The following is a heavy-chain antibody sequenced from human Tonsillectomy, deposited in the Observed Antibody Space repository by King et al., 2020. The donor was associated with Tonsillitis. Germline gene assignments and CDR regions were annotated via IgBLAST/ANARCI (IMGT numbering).Heavy chain of an antibody. V-gene: IGHV3-23*04. CDR3: AKATRVVVTANIDY. J-gene: IGHJ4*02. Sequence: VQLVESGGGLVQPGGSLRLSCAASGFTFSRYAMNWVRQAPGKGLEWVLGISGSGGSTYYADSVKGRFTISRDNSKNTLSLQMSSLRVEDTAVYYCAKATRVVVTANIDYWGQGPLVTVSS. CDR1: GFTFSRYA. D-gene: IGHD2-21*02. CDR2: ISGSGGST.